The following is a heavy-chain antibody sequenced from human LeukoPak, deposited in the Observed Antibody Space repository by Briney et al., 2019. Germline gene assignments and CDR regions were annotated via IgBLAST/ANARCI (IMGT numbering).Heavy chain of an antibody. Sequence: SETLSLTCTVSGGSISSNDFWWGCIRQPPGEGLEWTGSISYSGDTYYNPSRKSRVAMSVDTSRNQFSLKLSSVTAADTAVYYCARHRRGNWYFDLWGRGTLVTVSS. J-gene: IGHJ2*01. CDR1: GGSISSNDFW. CDR3: ARHRRGNWYFDL. D-gene: IGHD3-16*01. V-gene: IGHV4-39*07. CDR2: ISYSGDT.